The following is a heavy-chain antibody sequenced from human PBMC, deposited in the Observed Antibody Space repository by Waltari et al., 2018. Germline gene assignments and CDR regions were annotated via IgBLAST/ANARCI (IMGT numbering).Heavy chain of an antibody. V-gene: IGHV4-31*03. Sequence: QVQLQESGPGLVKPSQTLSLTCTVSGGSISSGGYYWSWIRQPPGKGLEWIGEINHSGSTNYNPSLKSRVTISVDTSKNQFSLKLSSVTAADTAVYYCARGKAMYSSTPYYMDVWGKGTTVTVSS. CDR1: GGSISSGGYY. J-gene: IGHJ6*03. D-gene: IGHD6-19*01. CDR3: ARGKAMYSSTPYYMDV. CDR2: INHSGST.